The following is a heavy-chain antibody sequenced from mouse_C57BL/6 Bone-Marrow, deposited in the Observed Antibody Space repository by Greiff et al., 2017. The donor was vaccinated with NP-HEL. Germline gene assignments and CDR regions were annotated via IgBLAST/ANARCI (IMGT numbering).Heavy chain of an antibody. D-gene: IGHD2-1*01. Sequence: VQLQQSGPELVKPGASVKISCKASGYAFSSSWMNWVKQRPGKGLEWIGRIYPGDGDTNYNGKFKGKATLTADKSSSTAYMQLSSLTSEDSAVYFCARGGIYYGNYRYAMDYWGQGTSVTVYS. J-gene: IGHJ4*01. V-gene: IGHV1-82*01. CDR3: ARGGIYYGNYRYAMDY. CDR2: IYPGDGDT. CDR1: GYAFSSSW.